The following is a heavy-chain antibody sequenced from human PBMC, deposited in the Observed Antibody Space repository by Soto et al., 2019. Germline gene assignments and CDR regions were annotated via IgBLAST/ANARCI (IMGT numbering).Heavy chain of an antibody. J-gene: IGHJ5*02. CDR3: ALVSTPPAS. Sequence: GESLKISCKGSGYSFTSHWITWVRQMPGKGLEWMGRIDPTDSYTDYSPSFQGHVTISADKSINTAYLQWSSLKASDTAMYYCALVSTPPASWGQGTMVSVSS. CDR1: GYSFTSHW. D-gene: IGHD2-15*01. V-gene: IGHV5-10-1*01. CDR2: IDPTDSYT.